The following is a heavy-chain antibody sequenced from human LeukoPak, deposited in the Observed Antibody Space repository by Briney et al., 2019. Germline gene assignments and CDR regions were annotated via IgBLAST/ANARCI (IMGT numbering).Heavy chain of an antibody. CDR3: ANALFSDPYLGRFDP. J-gene: IGHJ5*02. CDR2: IRSKAYGGTS. V-gene: IGHV3-49*04. CDR1: GFPFGDYA. D-gene: IGHD2-21*01. Sequence: PGRSLRLSCTASGFPFGDYAMGWVRQAPGKGLEWVGFIRSKAYGGTSEYAASVKGRFTISRDDSISIAYLQMNSLKTEDTAVYHCANALFSDPYLGRFDPWGQGTLVTVSS.